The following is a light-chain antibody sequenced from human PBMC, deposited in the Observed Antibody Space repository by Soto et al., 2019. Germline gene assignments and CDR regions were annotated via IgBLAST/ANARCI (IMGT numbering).Light chain of an antibody. CDR3: QHYKTYSRT. CDR2: KAS. J-gene: IGKJ1*01. V-gene: IGKV1-5*03. CDR1: QSISSW. Sequence: DIQMTQSPSTLSASVGDRVTMTCRASQSISSWLAWYQQKPGKAPNLLIYKASSLESGVPSRFSGSGSGTEFTLTISILQPDDFATYYCQHYKTYSRTFGQGTKVEIK.